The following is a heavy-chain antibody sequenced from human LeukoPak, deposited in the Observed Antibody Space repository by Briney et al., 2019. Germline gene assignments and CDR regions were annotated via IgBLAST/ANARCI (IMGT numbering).Heavy chain of an antibody. Sequence: GASVKVSCTASGYTFINYGFTWVRQAPGQGLEWMGWISGYNGNTDYLQKFPGRVTMTTDTSTNTVYMELRSLSSDDTAVYYCARVSTNSRVGGYDPQWYFDLWGRGTLVTVSS. D-gene: IGHD5-12*01. CDR2: ISGYNGNT. CDR1: GYTFINYG. V-gene: IGHV1-18*04. CDR3: ARVSTNSRVGGYDPQWYFDL. J-gene: IGHJ2*01.